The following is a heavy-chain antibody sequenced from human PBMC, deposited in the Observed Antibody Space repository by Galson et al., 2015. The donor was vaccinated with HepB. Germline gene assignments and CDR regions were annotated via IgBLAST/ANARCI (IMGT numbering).Heavy chain of an antibody. V-gene: IGHV3-33*01. CDR1: GFTFSSYG. CDR2: IWYDGSNK. Sequence: SLRLSCAASGFTFSSYGMHWVRQAPGKGLEWVAVIWYDGSNKYYADSVKGRFTISRDNSKNTLYLQMNSLRAEDTAVYYCARDYCSSTSCHYYYYYGMDVRGQGTTVTVSS. J-gene: IGHJ6*02. D-gene: IGHD2-2*01. CDR3: ARDYCSSTSCHYYYYYGMDV.